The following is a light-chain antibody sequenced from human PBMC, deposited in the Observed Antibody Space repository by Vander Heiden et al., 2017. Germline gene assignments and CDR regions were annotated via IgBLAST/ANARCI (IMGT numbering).Light chain of an antibody. V-gene: IGKV4-1*01. CDR1: QSVLYSSNNKNY. CDR3: QQDYTTPYG. J-gene: IGKJ1*01. CDR2: WAS. Sequence: DIVMTQSPDSLAVSLGERATINCKSSQSVLYSSNNKNYLAWYQQKPGQPPKLLIYWASTRVSGVPDRFSGSGPGTDFTLTISSLQAEDVAVYYCQQDYTTPYGFSQGTKVEIK.